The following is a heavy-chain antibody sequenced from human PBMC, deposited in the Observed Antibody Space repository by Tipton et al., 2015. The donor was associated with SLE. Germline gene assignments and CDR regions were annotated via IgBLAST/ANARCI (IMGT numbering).Heavy chain of an antibody. CDR1: GFAFSSYA. D-gene: IGHD3-10*01. V-gene: IGHV3-23*03. CDR3: AKTLFGDYGDH. Sequence: GFAFSSYAMTWVRQAPGKGLEWVSVMYSGGRIHYGDSVKGRFTISRDNSKSTLYLQMNSLRIDDTAVYYCAKTLFGDYGDHWGQGTLVTVSS. J-gene: IGHJ4*02. CDR2: MYSGGRI.